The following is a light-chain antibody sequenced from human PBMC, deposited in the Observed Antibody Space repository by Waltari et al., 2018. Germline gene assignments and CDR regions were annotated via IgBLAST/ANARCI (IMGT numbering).Light chain of an antibody. Sequence: IVLTQSPGTLSLSPGDRASLSCKASQRLGKNSLAWYQHKPGQAPRLLIYGASSRAAGIPDRFSGSGSGTDFTLTISRLEPEDFAVYYCQQYASSVLYTFGQGTKLEIK. CDR1: QRLGKNS. V-gene: IGKV3-20*01. CDR2: GAS. CDR3: QQYASSVLYT. J-gene: IGKJ2*01.